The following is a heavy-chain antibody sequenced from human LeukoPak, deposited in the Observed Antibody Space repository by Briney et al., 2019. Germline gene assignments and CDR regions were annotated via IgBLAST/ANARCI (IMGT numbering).Heavy chain of an antibody. D-gene: IGHD3-10*01. V-gene: IGHV4-59*01. Sequence: SETLSLTCTVYGGSISSYYWSWIRQPPGKGLEWIEYIYYSGSTNYNPSLKSRVTISVDTSKNQFSLKLSSVTAADTAVYYCARALPSGSPSLVNWFDPWGQGTLVTVS. CDR2: IYYSGST. CDR3: ARALPSGSPSLVNWFDP. CDR1: GGSISSYY. J-gene: IGHJ5*02.